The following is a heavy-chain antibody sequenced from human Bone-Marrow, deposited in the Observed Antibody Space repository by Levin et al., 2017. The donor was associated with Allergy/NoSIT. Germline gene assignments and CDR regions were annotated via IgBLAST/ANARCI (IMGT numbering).Heavy chain of an antibody. J-gene: IGHJ4*02. CDR2: ISYDGDFD. CDR1: KFTFSNYG. Sequence: GSLKISCVASKFTFSNYGMHWVRQAPGKGLEWVASISYDGDFDYYADSVKGRLTISRDNSKNTLYLQVKSVTTEDTAVFYCAKDTGNYYDTTGHIDYWGQGTPVIVSS. V-gene: IGHV3-30*18. CDR3: AKDTGNYYDTTGHIDY. D-gene: IGHD3-16*01.